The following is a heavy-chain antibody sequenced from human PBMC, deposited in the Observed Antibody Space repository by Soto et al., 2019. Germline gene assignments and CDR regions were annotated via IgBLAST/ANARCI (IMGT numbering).Heavy chain of an antibody. V-gene: IGHV3-11*01. D-gene: IGHD5-12*01. CDR2: ISSRASTI. Sequence: GGSLRLSCAASGFTFSDYYMSWIRQAPGKGLEWVSFISSRASTIYYADSVKGRFTISRDNAKNSLYLQMNRLRADDTAVYYCATDSGYSSASAYYFDFWGQGALVTVSS. CDR3: ATDSGYSSASAYYFDF. J-gene: IGHJ4*02. CDR1: GFTFSDYY.